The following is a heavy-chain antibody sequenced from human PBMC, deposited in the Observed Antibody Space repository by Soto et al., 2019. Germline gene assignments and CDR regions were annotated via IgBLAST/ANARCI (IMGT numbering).Heavy chain of an antibody. V-gene: IGHV4-30-4*01. Sequence: SETLSLTCTFSGGSISIGDYYWSWIRQPPGKGLEWIGYIYYSGSTYYNPSLKSRVTISVDTSKNQFSLKLSSVTAADTAVYYCARVVTTAMVTVGHFDYWGQGTLVTVSS. CDR1: GGSISIGDYY. CDR3: ARVVTTAMVTVGHFDY. CDR2: IYYSGST. D-gene: IGHD5-18*01. J-gene: IGHJ4*02.